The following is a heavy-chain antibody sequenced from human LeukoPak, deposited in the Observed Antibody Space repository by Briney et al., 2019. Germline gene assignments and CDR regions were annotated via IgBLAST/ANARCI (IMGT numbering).Heavy chain of an antibody. CDR3: ARELATIIGNDAFDI. CDR1: GGSISSSSYY. Sequence: SETLSLTCTVSGGSISSSSYYWGWIRQPPGKGLEWIGRIYTSGSTNYNPSLKSRVTMSVDTSKNQFSLKLSSVTAADTAVYYCARELATIIGNDAFDIWGQGTMVTVSS. V-gene: IGHV4-39*07. CDR2: IYTSGST. J-gene: IGHJ3*02. D-gene: IGHD5-24*01.